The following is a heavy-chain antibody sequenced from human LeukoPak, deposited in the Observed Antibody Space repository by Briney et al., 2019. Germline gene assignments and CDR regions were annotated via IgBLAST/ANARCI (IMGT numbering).Heavy chain of an antibody. V-gene: IGHV4-59*08. CDR1: GGSISSYY. Sequence: SETLSLTCTVSGGSISSYYWSWIRQPPGKGLEWIGFIYNSGSTNYNPSLKSRISISVDTSKNQFPLKLSSVTAADTAVHYCARSYTSGWYMDYWGQGTLVTVSS. J-gene: IGHJ4*02. CDR2: IYNSGST. CDR3: ARSYTSGWYMDY. D-gene: IGHD6-19*01.